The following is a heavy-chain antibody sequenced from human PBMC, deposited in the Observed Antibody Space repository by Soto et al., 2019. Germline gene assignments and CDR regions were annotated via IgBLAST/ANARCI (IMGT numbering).Heavy chain of an antibody. D-gene: IGHD3-10*01. CDR1: GFTFSSYG. CDR3: AKDLAPIVRGVFDY. Sequence: RRLSCAASGFTFSSYGMHWVRQAPGKGLEWVAVISYDGSNKYYADSVKGRFTISRDNSKNTLYLQMNSLRAEDTAVYYCAKDLAPIVRGVFDYWGQGTLVTVSS. V-gene: IGHV3-30*18. CDR2: ISYDGSNK. J-gene: IGHJ4*02.